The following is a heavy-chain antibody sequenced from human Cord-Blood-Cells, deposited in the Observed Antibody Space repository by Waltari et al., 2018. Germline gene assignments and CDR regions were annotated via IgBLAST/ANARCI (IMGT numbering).Heavy chain of an antibody. CDR1: GYSISSGYY. CDR2: IYHSGGT. CDR3: ARGGSSSWYEYVPPEH. Sequence: QVQLQESGPGLVKPSETLSLTCAVSGYSISSGYYWGWIRQPPGKGLEWIGSIYHSGGTYDNPALKSRVTISVDTSKNQFSLKLSAVTAADTAVYYCARGGSSSWYEYVPPEHWGQGTLVTVSS. D-gene: IGHD6-13*01. V-gene: IGHV4-38-2*01. J-gene: IGHJ1*01.